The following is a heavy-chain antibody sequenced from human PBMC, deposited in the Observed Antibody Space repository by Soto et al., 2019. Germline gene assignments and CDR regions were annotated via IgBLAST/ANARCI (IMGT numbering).Heavy chain of an antibody. D-gene: IGHD6-6*01. V-gene: IGHV4-31*01. Sequence: SETLSLTLPLSCCSLSRGCYYWGWVPPHPGKGLEGIGYIYYGGSTYYNPSLKSPVTMTSDTSTSTAYMELRGLRSDDTAVYYCARVRQLVGYFYYYMDVWGKGTTVTVSS. J-gene: IGHJ6*03. CDR2: IYYGGST. CDR3: ARVRQLVGYFYYYMDV. CDR1: CCSLSRGCYY.